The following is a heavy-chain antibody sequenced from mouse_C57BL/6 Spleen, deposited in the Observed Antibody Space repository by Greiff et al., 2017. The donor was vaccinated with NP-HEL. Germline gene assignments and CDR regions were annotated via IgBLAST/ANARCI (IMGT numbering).Heavy chain of an antibody. CDR2: INPYNGGT. J-gene: IGHJ4*01. V-gene: IGHV1-19*01. CDR3: ARQSNYYAMDY. Sequence: EVKLQESGPVLVKPGASVKMSCKASGYTFTDYYMNWVKQSHGKSLEWIGVINPYNGGTSYNQKFKGKATLTVDKSSSTAYMELNSLTSEDSAVYYCARQSNYYAMDYWGQGTSVTVSS. CDR1: GYTFTDYY. D-gene: IGHD5-1*01.